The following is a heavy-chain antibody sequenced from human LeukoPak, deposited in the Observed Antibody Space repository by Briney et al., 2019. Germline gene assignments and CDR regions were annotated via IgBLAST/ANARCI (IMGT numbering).Heavy chain of an antibody. D-gene: IGHD4-17*01. CDR1: GYTFTGYY. CDR2: INPNSGGT. CDR3: ARDADYGDYEGTDY. Sequence: ASVKVSCKASGYTFTGYYMHWVRQAPGQGLEWMGWINPNSGGTNYAQKFQGRVTMTRDTSISTAYMELRSLRSDDTAVYYCARDADYGDYEGTDYWGQGTLVTVSS. V-gene: IGHV1-2*02. J-gene: IGHJ4*02.